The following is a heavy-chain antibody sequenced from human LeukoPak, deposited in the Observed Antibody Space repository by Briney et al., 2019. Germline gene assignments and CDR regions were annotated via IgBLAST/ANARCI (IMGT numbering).Heavy chain of an antibody. Sequence: PSETLSLTCSVSGGSISSSYWNWIRQAPGKGLEWIGQIYYSGSANYNPSLKSRVTISVDTSKNQFSLKLSSVTAADTAVYYCAREGMIATGREPAEIWGQGTMVTVSS. CDR2: IYYSGSA. J-gene: IGHJ3*02. D-gene: IGHD3-22*01. CDR3: AREGMIATGREPAEI. V-gene: IGHV4-59*01. CDR1: GGSISSSY.